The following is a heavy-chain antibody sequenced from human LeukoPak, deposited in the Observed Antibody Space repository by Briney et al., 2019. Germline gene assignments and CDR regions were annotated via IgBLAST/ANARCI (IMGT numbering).Heavy chain of an antibody. Sequence: PSETLSLTCTVSGGSISSSSYYWGWIRQPPGKGLEWIGSIYYSGSTYYIPSLKSRVTTSVDTSKNQFSLKLSSVTAADTAVYYCARGGRFVVVPAAIYQNWLFDYWGQGTLVTVSS. CDR1: GGSISSSSYY. D-gene: IGHD2-2*02. V-gene: IGHV4-39*01. CDR2: IYYSGST. CDR3: ARGGRFVVVPAAIYQNWLFDY. J-gene: IGHJ4*02.